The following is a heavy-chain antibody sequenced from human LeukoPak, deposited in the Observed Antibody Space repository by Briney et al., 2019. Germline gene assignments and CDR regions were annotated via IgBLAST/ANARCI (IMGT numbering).Heavy chain of an antibody. CDR2: ISYDGSNK. CDR3: ARDGDRIAAAGNFYDY. V-gene: IGHV3-30*04. D-gene: IGHD6-13*01. Sequence: PGGSLRLSCAASGFTFSSYAMHWVRQAPGKGLEWVAVISYDGSNKYYADSVKGRFTISRDNSKNTLYLQMNSLRAEDTAVYYCARDGDRIAAAGNFYDYWGQGALVTVSS. J-gene: IGHJ4*02. CDR1: GFTFSSYA.